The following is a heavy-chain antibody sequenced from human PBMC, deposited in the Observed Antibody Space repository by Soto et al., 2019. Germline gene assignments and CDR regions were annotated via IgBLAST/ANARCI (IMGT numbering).Heavy chain of an antibody. D-gene: IGHD2-21*02. CDR3: ARVPGDLTYCGGDCYPDAFDI. Sequence: GGSLRLSCVASGFTFSSYAMHWVRQAPGKGLEWVAVISYDGSNKYYADSVKGRFTISRDNSKNTLYLQMNSLRAEDTAVYYCARVPGDLTYCGGDCYPDAFDIWGQGTMVTVSS. CDR2: ISYDGSNK. J-gene: IGHJ3*02. CDR1: GFTFSSYA. V-gene: IGHV3-30-3*01.